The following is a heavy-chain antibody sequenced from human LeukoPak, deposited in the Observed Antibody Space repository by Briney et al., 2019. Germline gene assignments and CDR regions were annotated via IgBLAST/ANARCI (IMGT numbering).Heavy chain of an antibody. Sequence: ASVKVSCKVCGYTFIDYYMHWVQQAPGKGLEWMGLVDPEDGETIYAEKFQGRVTITADTSTDTAYMELSSLRSEDTAVYYCATDRRDGYTDPFDYRGQGTLVTVSS. CDR2: VDPEDGET. V-gene: IGHV1-69-2*01. CDR3: ATDRRDGYTDPFDY. D-gene: IGHD5-24*01. CDR1: GYTFIDYY. J-gene: IGHJ4*02.